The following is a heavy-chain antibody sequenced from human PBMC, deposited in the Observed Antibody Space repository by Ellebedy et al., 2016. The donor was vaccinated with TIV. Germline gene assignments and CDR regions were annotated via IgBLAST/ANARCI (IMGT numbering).Heavy chain of an antibody. CDR3: AADTYSSGWYYGMDV. CDR1: GFTFTSSA. V-gene: IGHV1-58*01. Sequence: AASVKVSCKASGFTFTSSAVQWVRQARGQRLEWIGWIVDGSGNTNYAQKFQERVTITRDMSTSTAYMELSSLRSEDTDVYYCAADTYSSGWYYGMDVWGQGTTVTVSS. CDR2: IVDGSGNT. J-gene: IGHJ6*02. D-gene: IGHD6-19*01.